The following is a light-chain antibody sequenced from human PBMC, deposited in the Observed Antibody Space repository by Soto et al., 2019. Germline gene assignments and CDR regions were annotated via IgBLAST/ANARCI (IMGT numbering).Light chain of an antibody. CDR1: QSVRSNY. V-gene: IGKV3-20*01. J-gene: IGKJ1*01. CDR2: GAS. Sequence: EIVLTQSPGTLSLSPGERATLSCRASQSVRSNYLAWYQQKPGQAPRLLIYGASSTATGIPDRFSGSGSGTDFTLPINSLEPEYFAVYYCQQYGTSPRTFGQGTKVEIK. CDR3: QQYGTSPRT.